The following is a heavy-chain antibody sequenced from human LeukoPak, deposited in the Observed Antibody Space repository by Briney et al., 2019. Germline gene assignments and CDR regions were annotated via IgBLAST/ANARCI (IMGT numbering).Heavy chain of an antibody. D-gene: IGHD3-10*01. CDR3: ARAMVRGVQKFAY. CDR1: GDSVKSGGYH. J-gene: IGHJ4*02. CDR2: IYYSET. V-gene: IGHV4-31*03. Sequence: SQTLSCTVTVAGDSVKSGGYHWSWIRQHPGKSLEWIGNIYYSETSYNPSLKSRITITADTSKNQFSLKVNSMTAADTAVYFCARAMVRGVQKFAYWGQGTLVTVPS.